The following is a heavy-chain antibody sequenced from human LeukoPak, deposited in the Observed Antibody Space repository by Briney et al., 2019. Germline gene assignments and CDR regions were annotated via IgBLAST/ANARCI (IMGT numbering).Heavy chain of an antibody. CDR2: IYYSGST. CDR1: EFTFTTYW. J-gene: IGHJ6*03. CDR3: ARATKVYYYYYMDV. Sequence: GSLRLSCEASEFTFTTYWMSWIRQPPGKELEWIGYIYYSGSTNYNPSLKSRVTISVDTSKNQFSLKLSSVTAADTAVYYCARATKVYYYYYMDVWGKGTTVIVSS. V-gene: IGHV4-59*01. D-gene: IGHD2-2*01.